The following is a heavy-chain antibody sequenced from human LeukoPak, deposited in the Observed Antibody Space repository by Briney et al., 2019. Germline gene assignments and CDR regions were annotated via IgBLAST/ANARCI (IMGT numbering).Heavy chain of an antibody. J-gene: IGHJ4*02. CDR3: AKDQVRGAPSQFDY. V-gene: IGHV3-23*01. CDR2: IFPSGGEI. D-gene: IGHD3-10*01. Sequence: PGGSLRLSCAASGFTFSTCAMIWVRQPPGKGLEWVSSIFPSGGEIHYADSVRGRFTISRDNSKNTLYLQMNSLRAEDTAVYYCAKDQVRGAPSQFDYWGQGTLVTVSS. CDR1: GFTFSTCA.